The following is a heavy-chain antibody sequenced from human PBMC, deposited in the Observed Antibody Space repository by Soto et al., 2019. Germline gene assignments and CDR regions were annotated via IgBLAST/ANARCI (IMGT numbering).Heavy chain of an antibody. CDR2: THTSGST. D-gene: IGHD3-10*01. V-gene: IGHV4-4*07. J-gene: IGHJ6*02. CDR3: ARVVAPVYYYGMDV. CDR1: GGSISSYY. Sequence: SETLSLTCTVSGGSISSYYWTWIRQPAGKGLEWIGRTHTSGSTDYNSSLRTRVTMSVDTSKNQLSLKLSSVTAADTAVYYCARVVAPVYYYGMDVWGQGTTVTVSS.